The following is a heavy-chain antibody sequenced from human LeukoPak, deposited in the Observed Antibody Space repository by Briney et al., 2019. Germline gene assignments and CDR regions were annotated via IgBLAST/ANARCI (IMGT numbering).Heavy chain of an antibody. Sequence: PSEALSLTCTVSGGSISYYYRTWIRQSPGKGLEWIGQIYYTGSTYYNPSLGRRVTISLDTSRIQFSLILTSVTAADTAVYYCARGGTYNDILSFDPWGQGTLVTVSS. CDR1: GGSISYYY. D-gene: IGHD3-9*01. CDR3: ARGGTYNDILSFDP. CDR2: IYYTGST. J-gene: IGHJ5*02. V-gene: IGHV4-59*01.